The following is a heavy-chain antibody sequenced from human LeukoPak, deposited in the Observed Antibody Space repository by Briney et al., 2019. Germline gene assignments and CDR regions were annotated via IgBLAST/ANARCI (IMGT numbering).Heavy chain of an antibody. J-gene: IGHJ3*01. V-gene: IGHV3-23*01. CDR2: ISAGGDGT. CDR1: TFSFSEYP. Sequence: GGSLRLSCAASTFSFSEYPMGWVRQAPGKGLEWVSGISAGGDGTYYADPVKGRFTISRDNSKNTLFLQMNSLRAEDTAKYYCARWIYSGNPYDALDVWGQGTMVTVSS. CDR3: ARWIYSGNPYDALDV. D-gene: IGHD4-23*01.